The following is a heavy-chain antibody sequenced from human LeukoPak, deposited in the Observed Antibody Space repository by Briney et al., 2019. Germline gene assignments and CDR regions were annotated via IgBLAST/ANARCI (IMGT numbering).Heavy chain of an antibody. CDR2: INHSGST. J-gene: IGHJ4*02. CDR1: GGSFSGYY. Sequence: PSETLSLTCAVYGGSFSGYYWSWIRQPPGKGLEWNGEINHSGSTNYNPSLKSRVTISVDTSKNQFSLKLSSVTAADTAVYYCARGFRDILTGYSFDYWGQGTLVTVSS. CDR3: ARGFRDILTGYSFDY. D-gene: IGHD3-9*01. V-gene: IGHV4-34*01.